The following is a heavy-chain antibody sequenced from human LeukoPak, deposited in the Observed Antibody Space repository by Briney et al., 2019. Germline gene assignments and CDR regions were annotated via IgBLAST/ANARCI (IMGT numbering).Heavy chain of an antibody. V-gene: IGHV3-30*18. Sequence: GGSLRLSCAASGFTFSSYGMHWVREAPGKGLERVAVISYDGSNKYYADSVKGRFTISRDNSKNTLYLQMNSLRAEDTAVYYCAKGEGDYDSSGPDYWGQGTLVTVSS. CDR1: GFTFSSYG. CDR2: ISYDGSNK. D-gene: IGHD3-22*01. J-gene: IGHJ4*02. CDR3: AKGEGDYDSSGPDY.